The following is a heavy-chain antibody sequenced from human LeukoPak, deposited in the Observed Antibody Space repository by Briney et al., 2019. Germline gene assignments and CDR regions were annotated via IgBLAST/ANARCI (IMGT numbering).Heavy chain of an antibody. D-gene: IGHD3-16*01. CDR3: TTGGYYYVWDY. CDR2: IKSKTDGGTT. V-gene: IGHV3-15*01. Sequence: GGSLRLSCAASGFTFSNAWMSWVRQAPGKGLEGVGRIKSKTDGGTTDYAAPVKGRFTISRDDSKNTLYLKMNSLKTEDTDVYYCTTGGYYYVWDYWGQGTLVTVSS. J-gene: IGHJ4*02. CDR1: GFTFSNAW.